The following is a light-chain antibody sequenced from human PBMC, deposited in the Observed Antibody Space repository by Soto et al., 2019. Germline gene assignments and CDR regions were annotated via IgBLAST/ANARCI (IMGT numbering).Light chain of an antibody. Sequence: IQVTQSASFLSASVGDRVTITCRASQSISRYLNWYQQKPGKAPKLLIYTASSLQSGVPSRFRGSGSGTDFTLTISSLQPEDFATFYCQQNYNTPYTFGQGTKVDI. CDR3: QQNYNTPYT. J-gene: IGKJ2*01. CDR2: TAS. V-gene: IGKV1-39*01. CDR1: QSISRY.